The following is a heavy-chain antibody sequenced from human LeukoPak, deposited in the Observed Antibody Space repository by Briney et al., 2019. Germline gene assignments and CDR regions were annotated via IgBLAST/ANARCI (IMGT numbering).Heavy chain of an antibody. J-gene: IGHJ6*03. CDR2: INHSGST. D-gene: IGHD3-10*01. CDR1: GGSFSGYY. CDR3: ASSPMWFGELFGSYYMDV. V-gene: IGHV4-34*01. Sequence: PSETLSLTCAVYGGSFSGYYCSWIRQPPGKGLEWIGEINHSGSTNYNPPLKSRVTISVDTSKNQFSLKVSSVTAADTAVYYCASSPMWFGELFGSYYMDVWGKGTTVTISS.